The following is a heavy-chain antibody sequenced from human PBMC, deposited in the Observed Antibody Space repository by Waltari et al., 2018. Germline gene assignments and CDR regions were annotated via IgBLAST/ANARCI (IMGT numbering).Heavy chain of an antibody. V-gene: IGHV4-59*01. CDR2: IYYSGST. J-gene: IGHJ5*02. D-gene: IGHD6-13*01. CDR3: ARGSQGSSDWFDP. Sequence: QLPGKGLEWIGYIYYSGSTNYNPSLKSRVTISVDTSKNQFSLKLSSVTAADTAVYYCARGSQGSSDWFDPWGQGTLVTVSS.